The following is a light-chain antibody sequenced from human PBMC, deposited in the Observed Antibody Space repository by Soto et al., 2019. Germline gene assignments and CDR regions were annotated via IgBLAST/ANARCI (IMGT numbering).Light chain of an antibody. J-gene: IGKJ4*01. CDR2: AAS. V-gene: IGKV1-39*01. CDR3: QRYNNWPLT. CDR1: QGISTY. Sequence: DIPMTQSPSSLSASVGDRVTITCRASQGISTYLNWYQQKPGKAPKLLIYAASSLQSGVPSRFSGSGSGTEFTLTINSLQSEDFAVYYCQRYNNWPLTFGGGTKVESK.